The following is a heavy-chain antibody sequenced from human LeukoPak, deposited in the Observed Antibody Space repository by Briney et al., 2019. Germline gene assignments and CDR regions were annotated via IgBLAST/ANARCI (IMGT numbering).Heavy chain of an antibody. D-gene: IGHD5-12*01. CDR1: GYTLTGYY. CDR2: INPNSGGT. J-gene: IGHJ6*03. Sequence: ASVKVSCKASGYTLTGYYMHGVRQAPGQGLEWMGRINPNSGGTNYAQKFQGRVTMTRDTSISTAYMELSRLRSDDTAVYYCARDIVATIDARDYYYMDVWGKGTTVTVSS. V-gene: IGHV1-2*06. CDR3: ARDIVATIDARDYYYMDV.